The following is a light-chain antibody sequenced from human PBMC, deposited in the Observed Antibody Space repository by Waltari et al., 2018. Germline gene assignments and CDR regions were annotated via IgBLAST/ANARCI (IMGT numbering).Light chain of an antibody. J-gene: IGLJ2*01. CDR2: EVN. CDR1: NSDMGTYNY. V-gene: IGLV2-8*01. Sequence: QSALTQPPSASGSPGQSFTISCSGTNSDMGTYNYFLWFQQHPGRAPKLLIYEVNKRPSGVPDRFSGSKSDNRASLTVSGLQADDEAVYHCSSYAGSNTLVFGGGTRLTVL. CDR3: SSYAGSNTLV.